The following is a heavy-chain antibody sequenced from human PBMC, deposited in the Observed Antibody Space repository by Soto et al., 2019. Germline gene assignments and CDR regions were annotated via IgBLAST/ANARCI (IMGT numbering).Heavy chain of an antibody. CDR2: ISSSGNTV. Sequence: GGSLRLSCAASGFTFSDYFMSWVRQPPGKXLEWISYISSSGNTVHYADSVKGRFTISRDNAKNSLYLQVNSLTVEDTAVYYCARDKPSYYDSSGFYPVFDYWGQGTLVTVSS. V-gene: IGHV3-11*01. J-gene: IGHJ4*02. CDR1: GFTFSDYF. D-gene: IGHD3-22*01. CDR3: ARDKPSYYDSSGFYPVFDY.